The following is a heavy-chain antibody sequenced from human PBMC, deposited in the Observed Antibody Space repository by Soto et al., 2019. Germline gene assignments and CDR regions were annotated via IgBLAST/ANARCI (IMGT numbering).Heavy chain of an antibody. Sequence: ASVKVSCKASGYIFSANYIHWVRQAPGQGLEWLGWINPHSGATNYAQKFLGRVTMSADTSASTAYMDLARLKSDDTAVYYCARVHVLVWGSYRFYFDYWGQGTLVTVSS. D-gene: IGHD3-16*02. CDR1: GYIFSANY. V-gene: IGHV1-2*02. CDR3: ARVHVLVWGSYRFYFDY. J-gene: IGHJ4*02. CDR2: INPHSGAT.